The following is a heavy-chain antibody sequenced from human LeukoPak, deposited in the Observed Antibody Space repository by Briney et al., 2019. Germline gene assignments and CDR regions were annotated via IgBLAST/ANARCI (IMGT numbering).Heavy chain of an antibody. Sequence: PGGSLRPSCAASGFSFSTYTMNWVRQAPGKGLDWVSYISSSSTIYYADSVKGRFTISRDNANNSLYLQMNSLRDEDTAVYYCARARRYRSSWYHDYWGQGSLVTVSS. CDR2: ISSSSTI. CDR3: ARARRYRSSWYHDY. V-gene: IGHV3-48*02. CDR1: GFSFSTYT. D-gene: IGHD6-13*01. J-gene: IGHJ4*02.